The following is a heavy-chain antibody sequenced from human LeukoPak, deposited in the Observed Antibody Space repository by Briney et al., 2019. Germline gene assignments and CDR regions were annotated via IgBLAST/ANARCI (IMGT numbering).Heavy chain of an antibody. CDR3: ARDLYHYDPNWFDP. CDR1: GYTFTGYY. J-gene: IGHJ5*02. D-gene: IGHD3-22*01. Sequence: ASVKVSCKASGYTFTGYYMHWVRQAPGQGLEWMGWINPNSGGTKYAQNFEGRVTMTRDTSIRTAYMELSRLRSDDTAVYYCARDLYHYDPNWFDPWGQGTLVTVSS. CDR2: INPNSGGT. V-gene: IGHV1-2*02.